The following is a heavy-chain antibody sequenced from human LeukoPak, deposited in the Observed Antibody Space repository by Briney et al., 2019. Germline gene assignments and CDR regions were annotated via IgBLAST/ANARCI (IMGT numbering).Heavy chain of an antibody. CDR1: GGSFSGYY. J-gene: IGHJ3*02. CDR2: INHSGST. CDR3: AREGSWFGELLSELNFDI. V-gene: IGHV4-34*01. D-gene: IGHD3-10*01. Sequence: TSETLSLTCAVYGGSFSGYYWSWIRQPPGKGLEWIGEINHSGSTNYNPSLKSRVTISVDTSKNQFSLKLSSVTAADTAVYYCAREGSWFGELLSELNFDIWGQGTMVTVSS.